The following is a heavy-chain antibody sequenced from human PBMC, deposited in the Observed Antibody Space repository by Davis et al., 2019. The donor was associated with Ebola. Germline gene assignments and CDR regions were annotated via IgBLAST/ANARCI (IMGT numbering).Heavy chain of an antibody. J-gene: IGHJ6*02. CDR2: IYYSGST. D-gene: IGHD5-12*01. V-gene: IGHV4-31*03. CDR1: GGPISSGGYY. CDR3: ARSRRVVATISYYYYYGMDV. Sequence: LRLSCTVSGGPISSGGYYWSWIRQHPGKGLEWIGYIYYSGSTYYNPSLKSRVTISVDTSKNQSSLKLSSVTAADTAVYYCARSRRVVATISYYYYYGMDVWGQGTTVTVSS.